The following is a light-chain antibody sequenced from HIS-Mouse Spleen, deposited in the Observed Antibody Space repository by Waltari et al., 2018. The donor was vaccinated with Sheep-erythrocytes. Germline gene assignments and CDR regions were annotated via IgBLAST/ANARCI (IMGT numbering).Light chain of an antibody. Sequence: SYELTQPPSVSVSPGQTARITCSGDALPKKYAYWYQQKSGQAPVLVIYEDSKRPSGIPERFSGSSSGNTATLTISGTQAMDEADYYCQAWDSSTNVVFGGGTKLTVL. CDR2: EDS. CDR1: ALPKKY. V-gene: IGLV3-10*01. J-gene: IGLJ2*01. CDR3: QAWDSSTNVV.